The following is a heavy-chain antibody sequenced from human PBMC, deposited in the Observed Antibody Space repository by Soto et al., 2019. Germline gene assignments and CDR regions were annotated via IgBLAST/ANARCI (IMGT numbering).Heavy chain of an antibody. D-gene: IGHD3-10*01. V-gene: IGHV4-30-4*01. J-gene: IGHJ3*02. CDR1: GGSISSGDYY. Sequence: QVQLQESGPGLVKPSQTLSLTCTVSGGSISSGDYYWSWIRQPPGKGLEWIGYIYYSGSTYYNPSLKSRVTISVETSKNQFSLKLSSVTAADTAVYYCARDRVTMVRGVTRDAFDIWGQGTMVTVSS. CDR3: ARDRVTMVRGVTRDAFDI. CDR2: IYYSGST.